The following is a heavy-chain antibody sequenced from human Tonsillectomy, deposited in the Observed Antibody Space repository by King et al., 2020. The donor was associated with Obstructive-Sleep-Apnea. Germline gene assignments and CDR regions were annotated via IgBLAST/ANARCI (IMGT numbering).Heavy chain of an antibody. V-gene: IGHV3-7*03. Sequence: VQLVESGGGLVQPGGSLRLSCEASEFTFSTYWMNWVRQAPGKGLEWVANIKEDGSGKYFVDSVKGRFTISRDNAENSLYLEMNSLRAEDTAVYYCARDSGFGDYLFDYWGQGTLVTVSS. D-gene: IGHD4-17*01. J-gene: IGHJ4*02. CDR3: ARDSGFGDYLFDY. CDR2: IKEDGSGK. CDR1: EFTFSTYW.